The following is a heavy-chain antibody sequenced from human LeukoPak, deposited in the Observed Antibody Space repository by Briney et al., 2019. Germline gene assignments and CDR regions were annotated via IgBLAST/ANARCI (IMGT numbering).Heavy chain of an antibody. CDR1: GGSFSGYY. V-gene: IGHV4-34*01. CDR3: AGTIFGVVKPDFDY. CDR2: INHSGST. J-gene: IGHJ4*02. D-gene: IGHD3-3*01. Sequence: SETLSLTCAVYGGSFSGYYWSWIRQPPGKGLEWIGEINHSGSTNYNPSLKSRVTISVDTSKNQFSLKLSSVTAADTAVYYCAGTIFGVVKPDFDYWGQGTLVTVSS.